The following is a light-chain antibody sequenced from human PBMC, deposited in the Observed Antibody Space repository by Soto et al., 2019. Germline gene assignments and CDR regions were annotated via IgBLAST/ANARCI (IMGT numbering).Light chain of an antibody. V-gene: IGKV1-5*03. CDR3: HQYNSYSPSWT. CDR1: QSISGW. Sequence: DIQVTQSPSTLPAAVGDRVSITCRASQSISGWLAWYQQKPGKAPKLLLYKASSLESGVPSRFSGSGSGTEFTLTISSLQPDDFAAYYCHQYNSYSPSWTFGQGTQVEMK. J-gene: IGKJ1*01. CDR2: KAS.